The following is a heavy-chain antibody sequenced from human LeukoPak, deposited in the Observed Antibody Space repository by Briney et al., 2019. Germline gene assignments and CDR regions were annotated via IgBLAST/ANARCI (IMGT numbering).Heavy chain of an antibody. CDR2: INPSGGST. V-gene: IGHV1-46*03. D-gene: IGHD5-24*01. Sequence: ASVKVSCKASGYTFTSYYMHWVRQAPGQGLEWMGIINPSGGSTIYAQKFQGRVTMTRDTSTSTVYMELSSLRSEDTAVYYCARDLSAGGDGYNQNDLPAYYFDYWGQGTLVTVSS. CDR3: ARDLSAGGDGYNQNDLPAYYFDY. J-gene: IGHJ4*02. CDR1: GYTFTSYY.